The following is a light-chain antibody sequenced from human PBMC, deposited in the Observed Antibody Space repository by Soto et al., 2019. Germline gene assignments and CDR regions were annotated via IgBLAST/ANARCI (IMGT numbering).Light chain of an antibody. J-gene: IGLJ2*01. Sequence: QSVLTQPPSVSGAPGQRVTISCTGSSSNIGAGYDVHWYQQLPGTAPKLLIYGNSNRPSGVPDRFSGSKSGTSASLAITGLQPEDEADYYCQSYDSSLRVVFGGGTKVTVL. CDR2: GNS. CDR1: SSNIGAGYD. CDR3: QSYDSSLRVV. V-gene: IGLV1-40*01.